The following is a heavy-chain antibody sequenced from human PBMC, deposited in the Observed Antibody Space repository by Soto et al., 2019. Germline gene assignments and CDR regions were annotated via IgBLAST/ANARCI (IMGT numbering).Heavy chain of an antibody. Sequence: LRLSCAASGFTFSSYGMHWVRQAPGKGLEWVAVIWYDGSNKYYADSVKGRFTISRDNSKNTLYLQMNSLRAEDTAVYYCARDLGHYYDSSGSLDYWGQGTLVTVSS. CDR2: IWYDGSNK. D-gene: IGHD3-22*01. CDR3: ARDLGHYYDSSGSLDY. J-gene: IGHJ4*02. CDR1: GFTFSSYG. V-gene: IGHV3-33*01.